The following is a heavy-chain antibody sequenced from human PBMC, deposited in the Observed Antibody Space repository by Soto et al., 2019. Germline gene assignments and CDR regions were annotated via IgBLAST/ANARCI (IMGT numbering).Heavy chain of an antibody. V-gene: IGHV4-4*02. Sequence: PSETLSLTCVVSGGSLSSSHWWSWIRQSPGKGLEWIGEIYHSRSTNYNPSLRTRVTISVDKSKNQFSLKLSSVTAADTAVYYCARQSYDSSGYYPDYWGQGTLVTVSS. J-gene: IGHJ4*02. CDR3: ARQSYDSSGYYPDY. D-gene: IGHD3-22*01. CDR2: IYHSRST. CDR1: GGSLSSSHW.